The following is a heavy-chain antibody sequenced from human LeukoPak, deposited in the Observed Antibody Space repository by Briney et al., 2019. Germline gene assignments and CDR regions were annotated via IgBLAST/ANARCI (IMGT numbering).Heavy chain of an antibody. Sequence: SETLSLTCGVFGGSFSGYYGTWIRQPPGKGLEWIGEINHNGNTNYNPSLKSRVTISVDTSKNQFSLKLSSVTAADTAVYYCARERGYDFWSGYPPRSLNWFDPWGQGTLVTVSS. CDR1: GGSFSGYY. J-gene: IGHJ5*02. CDR2: INHNGNT. V-gene: IGHV4-34*01. CDR3: ARERGYDFWSGYPPRSLNWFDP. D-gene: IGHD3-3*01.